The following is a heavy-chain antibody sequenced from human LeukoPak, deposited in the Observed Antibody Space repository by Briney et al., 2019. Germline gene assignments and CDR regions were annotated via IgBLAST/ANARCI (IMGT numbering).Heavy chain of an antibody. J-gene: IGHJ4*02. D-gene: IGHD2-2*01. CDR2: INHSGST. CDR1: GGSFSGYY. CDR3: ARDSGIVVVPAAYDY. Sequence: SETLSLTCAVYGGSFSGYYWSWIRQPPGKGLEWIGEINHSGSTNYNPSLKSRVTISVDTSKNQFSLKLSSVTAADTAVYYCARDSGIVVVPAAYDYWGQGTLVTVSS. V-gene: IGHV4-34*01.